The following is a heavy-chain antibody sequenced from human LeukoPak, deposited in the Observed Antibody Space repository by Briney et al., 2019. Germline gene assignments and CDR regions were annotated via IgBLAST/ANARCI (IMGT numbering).Heavy chain of an antibody. CDR2: ISASGNT. CDR3: ARLTGGGSYWGYFDY. V-gene: IGHV4-4*09. Sequence: SETLSLTCTVSGASIPSSYYWSWIRQAPGKGLECIGYISASGNTNYNPSLKSRVTISVDTSKSQFSLNLSSVTAADTAIYYCARLTGGGSYWGYFDYWGQGNLVTVSS. D-gene: IGHD1-26*01. J-gene: IGHJ4*02. CDR1: GASIPSSYY.